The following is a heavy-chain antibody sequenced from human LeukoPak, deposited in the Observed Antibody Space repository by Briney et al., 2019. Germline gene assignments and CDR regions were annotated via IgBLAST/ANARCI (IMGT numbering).Heavy chain of an antibody. CDR2: IRYDGSNK. D-gene: IGHD5-18*01. V-gene: IGHV3-30*02. J-gene: IGHJ4*02. CDR3: AKDKDPNSYGTDY. CDR1: GFTFSSYG. Sequence: GGSLRLSCAASGFTFSSYGMHWVRQAPGKGPEWVAFIRYDGSNKFYADSVKGRFTIFRDNSKNTLYLQMNSLRAEDTAVYYCAKDKDPNSYGTDYWGQGTLVTVSS.